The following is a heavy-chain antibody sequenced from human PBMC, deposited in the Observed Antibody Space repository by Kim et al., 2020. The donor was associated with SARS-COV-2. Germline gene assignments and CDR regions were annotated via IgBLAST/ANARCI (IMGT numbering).Heavy chain of an antibody. D-gene: IGHD1-26*01. CDR3: AVGHFDY. CDR2: SSAT. V-gene: IGHV3-48*01. Sequence: SSATSYGESVKGRFTVSRDNAHNTVYLHMNSLRVDDTGVYFCAVGHFDYWGQGTLVSVSS. J-gene: IGHJ4*02.